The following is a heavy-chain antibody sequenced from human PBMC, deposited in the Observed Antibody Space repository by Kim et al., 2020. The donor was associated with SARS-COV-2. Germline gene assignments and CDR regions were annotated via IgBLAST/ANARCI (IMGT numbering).Heavy chain of an antibody. CDR3: ARTLPYGDYGSRWFDP. J-gene: IGHJ5*02. CDR2: IYYSGST. Sequence: SETLSLTCTVSGGSISSSSYYWGWIRQPPGKGLEWIGSIYYSGSTYYNPSLKSRVTISVDTSKNQFSLKLSSVTAADTAVYYCARTLPYGDYGSRWFDPWGQGTLVTVSS. V-gene: IGHV4-39*01. D-gene: IGHD4-17*01. CDR1: GGSISSSSYY.